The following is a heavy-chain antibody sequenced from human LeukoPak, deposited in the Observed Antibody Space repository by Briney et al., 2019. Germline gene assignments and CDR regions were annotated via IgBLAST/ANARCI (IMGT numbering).Heavy chain of an antibody. CDR1: GSGFTFGNFG. Sequence: PGGSLRLSCEASGSGFTFGNFGLSWVRQAPGKGLEWLSGISGSGHYTYYADSVKGRFTISRDNSKNIVYIEMNSLRAEDTAVYYCARDSFAGYDSSGYSSYDYWGQGTLVTVSS. J-gene: IGHJ4*02. CDR3: ARDSFAGYDSSGYSSYDY. CDR2: ISGSGHYT. D-gene: IGHD3-22*01. V-gene: IGHV3-23*01.